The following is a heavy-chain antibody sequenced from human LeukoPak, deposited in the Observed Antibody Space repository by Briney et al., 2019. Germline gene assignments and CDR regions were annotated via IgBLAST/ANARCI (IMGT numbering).Heavy chain of an antibody. J-gene: IGHJ5*02. CDR3: ARSDWFDN. V-gene: IGHV3-74*03. CDR2: VNSDGRIT. CDR1: GFIFSNYG. Sequence: GGSLTLSCAASGFIFSNYGMHWVRQAPGKGPVWVSRVNSDGRITKYADSVKGRFTISRDNAKNTLYLQMNSLRAEDTAMYYCARSDWFDNWGQGTLVTVSS.